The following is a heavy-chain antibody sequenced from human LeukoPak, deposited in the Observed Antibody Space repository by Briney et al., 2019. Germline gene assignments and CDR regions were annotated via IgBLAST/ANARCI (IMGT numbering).Heavy chain of an antibody. CDR2: ISSSGSTI. D-gene: IGHD4-17*01. Sequence: PGGSLRLSCAASGFTFSDYYMSWIRQAPGKGLEWVSYISSSGSTIYYADSVKGRFTISRDNAKNSLYLQMNSLRAEVTAVYYCARDPHDYGDYDRRFWYFDLWGRGTLVTVSS. V-gene: IGHV3-11*01. J-gene: IGHJ2*01. CDR1: GFTFSDYY. CDR3: ARDPHDYGDYDRRFWYFDL.